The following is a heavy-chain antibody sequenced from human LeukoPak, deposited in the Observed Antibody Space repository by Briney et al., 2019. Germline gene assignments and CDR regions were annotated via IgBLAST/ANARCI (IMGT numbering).Heavy chain of an antibody. V-gene: IGHV4-34*01. CDR1: GGSFSGYY. Sequence: SETLSLTCAVYGGSFSGYYWSWIRQPPGKGLEWIGEINHSGSTNYNPSLKSRVTISLDTSKNQFSLKLSSVTAADTAVYYCARRVRRAKDFDYWGQGTLVTVSS. CDR3: ARRVRRAKDFDY. CDR2: INHSGST. J-gene: IGHJ4*02.